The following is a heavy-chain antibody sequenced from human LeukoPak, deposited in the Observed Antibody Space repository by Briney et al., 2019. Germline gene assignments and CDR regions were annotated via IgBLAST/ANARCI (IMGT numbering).Heavy chain of an antibody. CDR2: VSGSGRNT. CDR1: GFTFSNYA. CDR3: ARVSRRDSSGYYRGLDY. Sequence: GGSLRLSCAGSGFTFSNYAMTWVRQAPGKGLEWVSSVSGSGRNTFYPDSVKGRFTISRDNAKNSLYLQMNSLRDEDTAVYYCARVSRRDSSGYYRGLDYWGQGTLVTVSS. V-gene: IGHV3-48*02. D-gene: IGHD3-22*01. J-gene: IGHJ4*02.